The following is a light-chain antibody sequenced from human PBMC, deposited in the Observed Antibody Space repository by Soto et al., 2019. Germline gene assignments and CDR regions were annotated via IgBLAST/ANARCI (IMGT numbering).Light chain of an antibody. CDR3: HSYDSSLSGSV. CDR1: SSNIGSSYD. CDR2: GDN. J-gene: IGLJ3*02. V-gene: IGLV1-40*01. Sequence: QSVLTQPPSVSGAPGQRVTISGTGGSSNIGSSYDVHWYQQIPGTAPKLLIYGDNNRPSGVPDRFSGSKSGTSASLAITGLQAEDEADYYCHSYDSSLSGSVFGGGTKLTVL.